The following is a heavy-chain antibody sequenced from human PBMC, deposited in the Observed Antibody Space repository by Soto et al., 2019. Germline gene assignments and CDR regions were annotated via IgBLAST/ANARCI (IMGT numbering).Heavy chain of an antibody. CDR1: GVVFRVYW. CDR2: IKEDGSEA. CDR3: ARSRRQWFGGTLSYYFDF. V-gene: IGHV3-7*01. Sequence: EVQLVESGGGLVQPGGSLRLSCAASGVVFRVYWMSWVRQAPGKGLEWVANIKEDGSEANYVDSVKGRFAVSRDKVTNSLYLQLNSLTPEDTAVYYCARSRRQWFGGTLSYYFDFWGHGTLVTVSS. D-gene: IGHD3-10*01. J-gene: IGHJ4*01.